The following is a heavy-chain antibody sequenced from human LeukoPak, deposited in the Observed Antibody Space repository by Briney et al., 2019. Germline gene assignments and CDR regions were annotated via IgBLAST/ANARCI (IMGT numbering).Heavy chain of an antibody. CDR3: WGGDSSGYDY. D-gene: IGHD3-22*01. Sequence: GGSLRLSCAASGFTFSSYGMHWVRQAPGKGLEWVAVIWYDGSNKYYADSVKGRFTISRDNSKDTLYLQMNSLKTEDTAVYYCWGGDSSGYDYWGQGTLVTVSS. V-gene: IGHV3-33*01. CDR2: IWYDGSNK. CDR1: GFTFSSYG. J-gene: IGHJ4*02.